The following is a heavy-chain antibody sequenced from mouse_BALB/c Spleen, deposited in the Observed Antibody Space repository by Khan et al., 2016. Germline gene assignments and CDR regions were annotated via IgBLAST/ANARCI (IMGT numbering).Heavy chain of an antibody. D-gene: IGHD1-2*01. CDR2: ILPGSGST. J-gene: IGHJ1*01. V-gene: IGHV1-9*01. Sequence: QVQLKQSGAELMKPGASVKISCKATGYTFSSYWIEWVKQRPGHGLEWIGEILPGSGSTNYNEKFKGKATFTADTSSNTAYMQLSSLTSEDSAVYYCAGKGITTARYFDVWGAGTTVTVSS. CDR1: GYTFSSYW. CDR3: AGKGITTARYFDV.